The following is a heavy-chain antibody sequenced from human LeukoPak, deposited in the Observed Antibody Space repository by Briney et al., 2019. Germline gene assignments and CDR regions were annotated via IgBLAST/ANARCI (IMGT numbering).Heavy chain of an antibody. D-gene: IGHD5-18*01. CDR1: GGSLSGYS. CDR2: INHSGST. V-gene: IGHV4-34*01. CDR3: ASPPLRYSYGTYFDY. Sequence: SETLSLTCAVYGGSLSGYSWSWIRQPPGKGLEWIGEINHSGSTNYNPSLKSRVTISVDTSKNQFSLKLSSVTAADTAVYYCASPPLRYSYGTYFDYWGQGTLVTVSS. J-gene: IGHJ4*02.